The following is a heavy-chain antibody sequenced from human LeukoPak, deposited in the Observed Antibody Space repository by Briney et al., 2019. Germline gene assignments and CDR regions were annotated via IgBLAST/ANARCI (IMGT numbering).Heavy chain of an antibody. Sequence: GGSLRLSCAASGFTFSNYALSWVRQAPGKGLEWVSDISGSGGSTYYADSVKGRFTISRDNSKNTMYLQMNGLRAEDTAVYYCAKRIQSAMAMGYWGQGTLVAVSS. D-gene: IGHD5-18*01. CDR2: ISGSGGST. J-gene: IGHJ4*02. CDR3: AKRIQSAMAMGY. CDR1: GFTFSNYA. V-gene: IGHV3-23*01.